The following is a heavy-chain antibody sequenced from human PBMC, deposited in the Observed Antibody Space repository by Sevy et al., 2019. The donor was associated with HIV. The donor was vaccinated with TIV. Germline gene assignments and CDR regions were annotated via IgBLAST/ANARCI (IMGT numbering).Heavy chain of an antibody. CDR1: GFTFSSYG. CDR3: AREQVVIKAPAFDI. Sequence: GGSLRLSCAASGFTFSSYGMHWVRQAPGKGLEWVAVIWYDGSNKYYADSVKGRFTISRDNSKNTLYLQMNSLRAEDTAVYYCAREQVVIKAPAFDIWGQGTMVTVSS. CDR2: IWYDGSNK. V-gene: IGHV3-33*01. D-gene: IGHD2-21*01. J-gene: IGHJ3*02.